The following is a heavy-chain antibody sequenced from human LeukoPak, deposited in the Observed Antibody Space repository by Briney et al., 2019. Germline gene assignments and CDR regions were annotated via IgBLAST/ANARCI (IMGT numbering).Heavy chain of an antibody. Sequence: ASVKVSCKASGYTFTSYSINWVRQAPGQGLEWMGWITSYNGNTNYAHKLQGRVTMTTDTSTSTAYMELRSLRSDDTAVYYCARGRFFDWLENWFDPWGQGTLVTVSS. CDR2: ITSYNGNT. CDR3: ARGRFFDWLENWFDP. J-gene: IGHJ5*02. CDR1: GYTFTSYS. D-gene: IGHD3-9*01. V-gene: IGHV1-18*01.